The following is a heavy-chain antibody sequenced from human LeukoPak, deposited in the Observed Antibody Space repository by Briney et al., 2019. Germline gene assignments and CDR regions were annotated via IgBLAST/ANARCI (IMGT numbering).Heavy chain of an antibody. CDR1: GFTFSSYS. Sequence: GGSLRLSCAASGFTFSSYSMNWVRQAPGKGLEWFSSISSSSSYIYYADSVKGGFTISRDNAKNSLYLQMNSLRAEDTAVYYCARVGSTSCYDYWGQGTLVTVSS. CDR3: ARVGSTSCYDY. CDR2: ISSSSSYI. D-gene: IGHD2-2*01. J-gene: IGHJ4*02. V-gene: IGHV3-21*01.